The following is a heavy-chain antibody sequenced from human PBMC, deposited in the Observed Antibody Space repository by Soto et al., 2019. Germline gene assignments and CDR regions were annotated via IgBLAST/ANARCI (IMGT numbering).Heavy chain of an antibody. Sequence: SETLSLTCTVSGGSISSSSYYWGWIRQPPGKGLEWIGSIYYSGSTYYNPSLKSRVTISVDTSKNQFSLKLSSVTAADTAVYYCARPLITMVRGDHKTTGFDPWGQGTLVTVSS. J-gene: IGHJ5*02. V-gene: IGHV4-39*01. CDR2: IYYSGST. CDR3: ARPLITMVRGDHKTTGFDP. CDR1: GGSISSSSYY. D-gene: IGHD3-10*01.